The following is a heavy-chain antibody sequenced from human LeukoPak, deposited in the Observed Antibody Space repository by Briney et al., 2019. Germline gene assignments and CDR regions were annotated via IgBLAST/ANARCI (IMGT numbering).Heavy chain of an antibody. D-gene: IGHD3-10*01. CDR2: IYSGGST. CDR1: GFTVSSNY. CDR3: VRGRGSYGWFDP. V-gene: IGHV3-53*01. Sequence: PGGSLRLSCAASGFTVSSNYMSWVRQAPGKGLEWVSVIYSGGSTYYADSVKGRFTISRDNAKNTLFLQMNSLRAEDTAVYYCVRGRGSYGWFDPWGQGTLVTVSS. J-gene: IGHJ5*02.